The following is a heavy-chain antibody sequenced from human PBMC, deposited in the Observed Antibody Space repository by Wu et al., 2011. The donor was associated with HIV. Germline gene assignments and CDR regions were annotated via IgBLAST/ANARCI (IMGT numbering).Heavy chain of an antibody. V-gene: IGHV1-2*02. CDR1: GYTFTGYY. J-gene: IGHJ6*02. CDR3: ATTRYVYDSSGYYLESDYYYGMDV. CDR2: INPNSGGT. D-gene: IGHD3-22*01. Sequence: QVQLVQSGAEVKKPGASVKVSCKASGYTFTGYYMHWVRQAPGQGLEWMGWINPNSGGTNYAQKFQGRVTMTRDTSISTAYMGLSRLRSDDTAVYYCATTRYVYDSSGYYLESDYYYGMDVWGQGDHGHRLL.